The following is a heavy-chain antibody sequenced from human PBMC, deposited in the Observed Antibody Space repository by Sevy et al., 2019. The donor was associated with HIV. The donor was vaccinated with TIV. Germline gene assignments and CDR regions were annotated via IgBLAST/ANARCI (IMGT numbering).Heavy chain of an antibody. D-gene: IGHD6-13*01. V-gene: IGHV3-23*01. Sequence: GGSLRLSCAASGFTFSSYAMSWVRQAPGKGLEWVSAISGSGGSTYYADSVKGRFTISRDNSKNTLYLQMNSLRAEDTAVYYWAKSNAAAGPYYYHGKDVWGQWTTVTVSS. J-gene: IGHJ6*02. CDR1: GFTFSSYA. CDR2: ISGSGGST. CDR3: AKSNAAAGPYYYHGKDV.